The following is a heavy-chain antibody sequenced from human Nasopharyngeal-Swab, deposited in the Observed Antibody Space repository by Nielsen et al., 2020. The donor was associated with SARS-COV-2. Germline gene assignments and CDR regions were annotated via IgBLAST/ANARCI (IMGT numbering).Heavy chain of an antibody. CDR3: ARPNSGSYSSAFDI. V-gene: IGHV3-21*01. D-gene: IGHD1-26*01. CDR2: ISSSSSYI. Sequence: GESLKISCAASGFTFNNYNFNWVRQAPGKGPEWVSSISSSSSYIYYADSVKGRFTISRDNAKNSLYLQMNSLRAEDTAVYYCARPNSGSYSSAFDIWGQGTMVTVSS. CDR1: GFTFNNYN. J-gene: IGHJ3*02.